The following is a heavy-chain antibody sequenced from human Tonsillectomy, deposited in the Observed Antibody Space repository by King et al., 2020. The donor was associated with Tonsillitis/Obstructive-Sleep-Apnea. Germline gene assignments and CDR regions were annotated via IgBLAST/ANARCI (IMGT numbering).Heavy chain of an antibody. CDR3: ARDPSPYDVGSTYYED. D-gene: IGHD3-3*01. J-gene: IGHJ4*02. Sequence: QLQESGPGLVKPSGTLSLTCGVSGGSISSSNWWSWVRQPPGKGLEWIGEIHHSGDTNYNPSLKSRVTISVDKSNNQLSLNLRSVTAADTAFYYCARDPSPYDVGSTYYEDWGQGTLVTVSS. CDR1: GGSISSSNW. CDR2: IHHSGDT. V-gene: IGHV4-4*02.